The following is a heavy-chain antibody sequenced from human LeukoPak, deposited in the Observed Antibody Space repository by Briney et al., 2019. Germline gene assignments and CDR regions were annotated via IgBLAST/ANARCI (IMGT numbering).Heavy chain of an antibody. CDR1: RHTFTDYY. D-gene: IGHD4-17*01. V-gene: IGHV1-2*02. Sequence: ASVKVSCKTSRHTFTDYYIHWVRQAPGLGLEWMAWINAISGNANSAPKFRDRVTMTRDTSMSTVDMELISLRSDDTAVYYCGGPNLYGIDYWGQGTLVSVSS. CDR2: INAISGNA. J-gene: IGHJ4*02. CDR3: GGPNLYGIDY.